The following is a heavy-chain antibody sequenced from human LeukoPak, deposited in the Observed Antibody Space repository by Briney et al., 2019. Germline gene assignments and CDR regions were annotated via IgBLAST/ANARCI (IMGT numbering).Heavy chain of an antibody. CDR2: IKQDGTEK. Sequence: PGGSLRLSCATSGFTFSSYWMSWVRQAPGKGLEWVANIKQDGTEKYCVDSVKGRFTISRDNAKNSLYLQMNSLRAEDTAVYYCAREGWLRDFDYWGQGTLVTVSS. CDR3: AREGWLRDFDY. V-gene: IGHV3-7*01. D-gene: IGHD5-12*01. CDR1: GFTFSSYW. J-gene: IGHJ4*02.